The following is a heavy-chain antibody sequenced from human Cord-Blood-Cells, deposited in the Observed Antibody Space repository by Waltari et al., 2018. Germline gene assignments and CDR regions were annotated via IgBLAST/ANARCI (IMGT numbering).Heavy chain of an antibody. V-gene: IGHV4-39*01. CDR2: IYYSGST. D-gene: IGHD6-6*01. J-gene: IGHJ5*02. CDR3: ARSKLVWCDP. CDR1: GGAISSSSYS. Sequence: QLQLQESGPGLVKPSETLSLTCTVSGGAISSSSYSWGWIRQPPGKGLEWIGSIYYSGSTCYNPSRKRRVSISVDTSKNQFSLKLSSGTAADTAVYYGARSKLVWCDPWGQGTLVTVSS.